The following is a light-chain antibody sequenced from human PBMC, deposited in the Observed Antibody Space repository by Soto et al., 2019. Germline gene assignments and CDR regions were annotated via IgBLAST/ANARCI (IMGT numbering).Light chain of an antibody. Sequence: EIVMTQSPATLSVSPGEGVTLSCRAGQSVRSNLAWYQQKTGQAPRLLIYGASTRATGIPARFSGSGSGTEFTLTIDSLQPEDFGTYYCQQGYSVPHNFGQGTKLDIK. CDR3: QQGYSVPHN. J-gene: IGKJ2*01. CDR2: GAS. V-gene: IGKV3-15*01. CDR1: QSVRSN.